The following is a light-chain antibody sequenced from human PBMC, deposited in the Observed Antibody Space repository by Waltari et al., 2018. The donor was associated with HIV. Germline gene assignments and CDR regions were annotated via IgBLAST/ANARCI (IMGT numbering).Light chain of an antibody. Sequence: QSVLTQPPSASGTPGQRVTISCSGSTSNIGSNTVNWYQQPPGTAPKLLFYSDNQRPSGVPDRFSGSKSGTSASPAISGLQSEDEADYYCAAWDDSLNGWVFGGGTKLTVL. V-gene: IGLV1-44*01. J-gene: IGLJ3*02. CDR3: AAWDDSLNGWV. CDR1: TSNIGSNT. CDR2: SDN.